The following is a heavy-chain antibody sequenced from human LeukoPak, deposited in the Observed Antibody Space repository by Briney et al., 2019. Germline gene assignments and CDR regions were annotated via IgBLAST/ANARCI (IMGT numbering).Heavy chain of an antibody. Sequence: PGGSLRLSCAASGFRFTNYWMSWVRQAPGKGLEWVANIKQDGSEKDYVDSMKGRFTISRDNAKNSVYPQVSSLRAEDTAVYYCARIGYRSSSFDYWGRGTLVTVSS. J-gene: IGHJ4*02. CDR1: GFRFTNYW. CDR2: IKQDGSEK. D-gene: IGHD6-13*01. V-gene: IGHV3-7*01. CDR3: ARIGYRSSSFDY.